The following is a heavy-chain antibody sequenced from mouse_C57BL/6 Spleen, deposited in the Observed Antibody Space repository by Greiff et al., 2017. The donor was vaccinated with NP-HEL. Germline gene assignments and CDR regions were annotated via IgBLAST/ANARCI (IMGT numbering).Heavy chain of an antibody. D-gene: IGHD1-1*01. CDR2: ISSGSSTI. V-gene: IGHV5-17*01. J-gene: IGHJ2*01. CDR1: GFTFSDYG. CDR3: ARPDITTVPFDY. Sequence: EVKLVESGGGLVKPGGSLKLSCAASGFTFSDYGMHWVRQAPEKGLEWVAYISSGSSTIYYADTVKGRFTISRDNAKNTLFLQMTSLRSEDTAMYYCARPDITTVPFDYWGQGTTLTVSS.